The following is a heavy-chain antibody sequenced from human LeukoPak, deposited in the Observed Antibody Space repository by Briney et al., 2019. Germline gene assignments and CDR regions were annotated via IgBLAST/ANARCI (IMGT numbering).Heavy chain of an antibody. J-gene: IGHJ6*03. CDR3: ARGMGAHFYYYYMDV. D-gene: IGHD3-16*01. CDR2: IYYSGST. V-gene: IGHV4-59*08. Sequence: PSETLSLTCTVSGGSISSYYWSWIRQPPGKGLEWIGYIYYSGSTYYNPSLKSRVTISVDTSKNQFSLKLSSVTAADTAVYYCARGMGAHFYYYYMDVWGKGTTVTVSS. CDR1: GGSISSYY.